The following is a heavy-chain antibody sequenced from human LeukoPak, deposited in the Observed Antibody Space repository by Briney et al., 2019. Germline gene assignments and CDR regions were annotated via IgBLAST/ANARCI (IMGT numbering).Heavy chain of an antibody. CDR3: AREGGQLAAMDV. Sequence: SQTLSLTCTVSGGSISSGGYYWSWIRQHPGKGLEWIGYIYYSGSTYYNPSLKSRVTISVDTSKNQFSLKLSSVTAADTAVYYCAREGGQLAAMDVWGKGTTVTVSS. CDR1: GGSISSGGYY. V-gene: IGHV4-31*03. CDR2: IYYSGST. D-gene: IGHD6-6*01. J-gene: IGHJ6*03.